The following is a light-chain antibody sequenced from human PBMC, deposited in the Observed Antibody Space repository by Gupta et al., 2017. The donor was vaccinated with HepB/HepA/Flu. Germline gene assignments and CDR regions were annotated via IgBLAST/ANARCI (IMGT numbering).Light chain of an antibody. Sequence: SYVLTQPPSVSVAPGQTARITCGGNNIGSKSVHWYQQKPGQAPLLVVYEDIDRPSGIPERFSGSNSGNTATLTISRVEAGDEADYYCQVWDSSSDHRVFGGGTKLTVL. CDR1: NIGSKS. CDR2: EDI. V-gene: IGLV3-21*02. CDR3: QVWDSSSDHRV. J-gene: IGLJ3*02.